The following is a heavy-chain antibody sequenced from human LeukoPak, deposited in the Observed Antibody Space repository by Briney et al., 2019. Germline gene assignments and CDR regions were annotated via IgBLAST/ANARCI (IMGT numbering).Heavy chain of an antibody. V-gene: IGHV5-51*01. D-gene: IGHD7-27*01. CDR3: ARTPELGDENWYLDL. CDR1: GYRFTSYW. CDR2: IYPGDSDT. Sequence: GESLKISCKGSGYRFTSYWIGWVRQMPGKGLEWMGIIYPGDSDTRYSPSFQGQVTISADKSISTAYLQWSSLKASDTAMYYCARTPELGDENWYLDLWGRGTLVTVSS. J-gene: IGHJ2*01.